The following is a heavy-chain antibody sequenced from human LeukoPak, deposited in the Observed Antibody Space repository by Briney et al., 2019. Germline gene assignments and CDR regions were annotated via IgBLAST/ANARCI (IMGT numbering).Heavy chain of an antibody. CDR3: ARERGDNGGNTNGFFDY. V-gene: IGHV3-48*03. D-gene: IGHD4-23*01. Sequence: GGSLRLSCAASGFTFSGYEMNWVRQAPGKGLEWVSHISNSGVSIHYSDSVKGRFTISRDNAKNSLYLQMNSLRAEDTAAYYCARERGDNGGNTNGFFDYWGQGALVTVSS. CDR2: ISNSGVSI. CDR1: GFTFSGYE. J-gene: IGHJ4*02.